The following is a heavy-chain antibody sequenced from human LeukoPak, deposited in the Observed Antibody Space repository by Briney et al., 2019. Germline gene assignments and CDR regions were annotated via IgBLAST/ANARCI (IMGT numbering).Heavy chain of an antibody. CDR1: GGSFSGYY. Sequence: PSETLSLTCAVYGGSFSGYYWGWIRQPPGKGLEWIGEINHSGSTNYNPSLKSRVTISADTSKNQFSLKLSSVTAADTAVYYCARVVSTVTHPVGYWGQGTLVTVSS. CDR2: INHSGST. CDR3: ARVVSTVTHPVGY. V-gene: IGHV4-34*01. D-gene: IGHD4-17*01. J-gene: IGHJ4*02.